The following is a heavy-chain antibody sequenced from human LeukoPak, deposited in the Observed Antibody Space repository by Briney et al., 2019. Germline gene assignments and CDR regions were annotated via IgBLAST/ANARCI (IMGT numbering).Heavy chain of an antibody. CDR2: INPSGGST. J-gene: IGHJ4*02. D-gene: IGHD4-23*01. CDR3: ARMTTVVTPKTHLHFDY. CDR1: GCTFTSYY. Sequence: GASVKVSCKASGCTFTSYYMHWVRQAPGQGLEWMGIINPSGGSTSYAQKFQGRVTMTRDTSTSTVYMELSSLRSEDTAVYYCARMTTVVTPKTHLHFDYWGQGTLVTVSS. V-gene: IGHV1-46*01.